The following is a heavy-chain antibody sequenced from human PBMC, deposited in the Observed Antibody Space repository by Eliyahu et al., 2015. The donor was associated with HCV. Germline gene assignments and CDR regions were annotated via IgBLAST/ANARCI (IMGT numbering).Heavy chain of an antibody. V-gene: IGHV1-69*01. Sequence: QVQLVQSGAEVKKPGSSVKVSCKASGGXFSTYAINWVRQAPGQGLEWMGGITPIFGTAKYAQKFQGRVTITADESTTTAYMEVRSLSSEDTAVYYCARPSADNSGISKPFDYWGQGTLVTVSS. J-gene: IGHJ4*02. CDR1: GGXFSTYA. D-gene: IGHD6-19*01. CDR2: ITPIFGTA. CDR3: ARPSADNSGISKPFDY.